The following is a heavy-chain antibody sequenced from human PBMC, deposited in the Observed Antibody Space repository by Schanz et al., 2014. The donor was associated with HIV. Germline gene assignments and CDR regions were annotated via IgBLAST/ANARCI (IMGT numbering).Heavy chain of an antibody. J-gene: IGHJ6*02. CDR1: GGTFSSFA. V-gene: IGHV1-18*01. CDR2: ISPYNGYT. CDR3: ARRESDGALDV. D-gene: IGHD2-21*02. Sequence: QVQLVQSGAEVKKPGSSVKVSCKASGGTFSSFAISWVRHAPGQGLEWMGWISPYNGYTDYAQKLQGRVTLTTDTSTTTAYMDLRSLRSDDTAVYHCARRESDGALDVWGPGTTVIVSS.